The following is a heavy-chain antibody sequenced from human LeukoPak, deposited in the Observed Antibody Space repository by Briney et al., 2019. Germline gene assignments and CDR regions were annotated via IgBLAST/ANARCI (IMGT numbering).Heavy chain of an antibody. V-gene: IGHV3-23*01. CDR2: ISGSGGST. CDR3: AKEGAYVFTMVRGVIDN. J-gene: IGHJ4*02. D-gene: IGHD3-10*01. Sequence: GGSLRLSCAASGFTFSSYAMSWVRQAPGKGLEWVSAISGSGGSTYYADSVKGRFTISRDNSKNTLYLQKNSLRAEDTAVYYCAKEGAYVFTMVRGVIDNWGQGTLVTVSS. CDR1: GFTFSSYA.